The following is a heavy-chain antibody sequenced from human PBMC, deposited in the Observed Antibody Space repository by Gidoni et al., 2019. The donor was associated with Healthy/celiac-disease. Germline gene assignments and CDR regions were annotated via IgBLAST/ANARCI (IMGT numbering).Heavy chain of an antibody. CDR2: IDPSDSYT. V-gene: IGHV5-10-1*03. CDR3: AKGDGGWYGERAQYNWFDP. CDR1: GYSFTSYW. Sequence: EVQLVQSGAEVKKPGESLRISCKGSGYSFTSYWISWVRQMPGKGLEWMGRIDPSDSYTNYSPSFQGHVTISADKSISTAYLQWSSLKASDTAMYYCAKGDGGWYGERAQYNWFDPWGQGTLVTVSS. J-gene: IGHJ5*02. D-gene: IGHD6-19*01.